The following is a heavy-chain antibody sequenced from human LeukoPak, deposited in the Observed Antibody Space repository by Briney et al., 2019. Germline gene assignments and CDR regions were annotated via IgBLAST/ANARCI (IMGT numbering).Heavy chain of an antibody. CDR3: TRDQTPSY. J-gene: IGHJ4*02. V-gene: IGHV3-49*04. CDR1: GFTFGDYA. Sequence: GGSLRLSCTASGFTFGDYAMTWVRQAPGKGLEWVGFIASETYGGTAEYAASVKGRFTISRDDSKSIAYLQMNSLKTEDTAVYYCTRDQTPSYWGQGTLVTVSS. CDR2: IASETYGGTA.